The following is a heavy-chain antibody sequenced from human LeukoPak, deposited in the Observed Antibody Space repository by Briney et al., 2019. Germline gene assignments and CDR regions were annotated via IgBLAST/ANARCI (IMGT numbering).Heavy chain of an antibody. CDR2: INHSGST. CDR3: ARGRGWDSSSSPFYY. CDR1: GGSISSSSYY. J-gene: IGHJ4*02. D-gene: IGHD6-6*01. V-gene: IGHV4-39*07. Sequence: SETLSLTCTVSGGSISSSSYYWSWIRQPPGKGLEGIGEINHSGSTNYNPSLKSRVTISVDTSKNQFSLKLSSVTAADTAVYYWARGRGWDSSSSPFYYWGQGTLVTVSS.